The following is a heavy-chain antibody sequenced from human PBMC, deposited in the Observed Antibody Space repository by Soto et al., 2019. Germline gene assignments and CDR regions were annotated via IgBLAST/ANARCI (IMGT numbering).Heavy chain of an antibody. D-gene: IGHD3-3*01. CDR3: ARGLTYYDFWSGYSGVLDV. J-gene: IGHJ6*02. CDR1: GGSISSYY. V-gene: IGHV4-59*01. Sequence: SETLSLTCTVSGGSISSYYWSWIRQPPGKGLEWIGYIYYSGSTNYNPSLKSRVTISVDTSKNPFSLKLSSVTAADTAVYYCARGLTYYDFWSGYSGVLDVWGQGTTVTVSS. CDR2: IYYSGST.